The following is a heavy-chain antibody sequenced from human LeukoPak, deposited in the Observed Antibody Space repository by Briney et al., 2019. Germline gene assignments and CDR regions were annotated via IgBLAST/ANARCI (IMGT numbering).Heavy chain of an antibody. V-gene: IGHV4-34*01. Sequence: SETLSLTCAVYGGSFSGYYWSWIRQPPGKGLEWNGEINHSGSTNYNPSLKSRVTISVDTSKNQFSLKLSSVTAADTAVYYCASLLTTPDYWGQGTLVTVSS. D-gene: IGHD4-17*01. CDR1: GGSFSGYY. CDR2: INHSGST. J-gene: IGHJ4*02. CDR3: ASLLTTPDY.